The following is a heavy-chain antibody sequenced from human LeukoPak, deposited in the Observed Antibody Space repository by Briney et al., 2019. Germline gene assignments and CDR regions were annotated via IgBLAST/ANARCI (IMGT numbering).Heavy chain of an antibody. D-gene: IGHD2-2*01. CDR2: ISPSGDIT. CDR3: AKLYYLSPSLSVELTYFDY. V-gene: IGHV3-23*01. Sequence: GGTLRLSCAASGFTFSNHGMNWVRQAPGKGLEWVSGISPSGDITYYADSVKGRFTISRDISKNTLYLRMNSLRAEDTAVYYCAKLYYLSPSLSVELTYFDYWGQGTLVTVSS. J-gene: IGHJ4*02. CDR1: GFTFSNHG.